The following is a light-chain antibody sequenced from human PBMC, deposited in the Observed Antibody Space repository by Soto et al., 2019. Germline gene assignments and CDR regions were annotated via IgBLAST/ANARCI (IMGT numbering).Light chain of an antibody. Sequence: SYMVTQPPSVSVAPGETARITCGGAYIGTKSVHWYQQRPGQAPVLVIHSDRDRPSGIPARFAGSNSGNTATLTISRVQAGDEADYYCQVWDSSGDHLYVFGSGTKLTVL. CDR1: YIGTKS. V-gene: IGLV3-21*04. J-gene: IGLJ1*01. CDR3: QVWDSSGDHLYV. CDR2: SDR.